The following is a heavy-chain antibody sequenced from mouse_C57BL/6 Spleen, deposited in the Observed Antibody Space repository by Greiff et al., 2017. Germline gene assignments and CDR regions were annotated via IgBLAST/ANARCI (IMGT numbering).Heavy chain of an antibody. CDR3: ARSVSWFAY. CDR2: IYPGDGDT. Sequence: VQLQESGAELVKPGASVKISCKASGYAFSSYWMNWVKQRPGKGLEGIGQIYPGDGDTNYNGKFKGKAPLTADKSSSTRYMQLSSLTSEYSAVYFCARSVSWFAYWGQGTLVTVSA. CDR1: GYAFSSYW. J-gene: IGHJ3*01. V-gene: IGHV1-80*01.